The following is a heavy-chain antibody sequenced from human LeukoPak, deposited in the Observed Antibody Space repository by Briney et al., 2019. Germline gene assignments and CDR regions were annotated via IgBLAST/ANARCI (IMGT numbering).Heavy chain of an antibody. Sequence: SETLSLTCTVSGGSISSSSNYWGWIRQPPGKGLDWIGNIYHSGNTYYNPSLKSRVTISVDTSKNQFSLKLSSVTAADTAVYYCARSCSSTSCYDQGWFDPWGQGTLVTVSS. J-gene: IGHJ5*02. V-gene: IGHV4-39*07. CDR3: ARSCSSTSCYDQGWFDP. CDR1: GGSISSSSNY. CDR2: IYHSGNT. D-gene: IGHD2-2*01.